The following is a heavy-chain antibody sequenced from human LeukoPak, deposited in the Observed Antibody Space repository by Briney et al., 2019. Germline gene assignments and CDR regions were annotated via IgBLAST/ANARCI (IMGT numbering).Heavy chain of an antibody. V-gene: IGHV4-34*01. Sequence: PSETLSLTCAVYGGSFSGYYWSWIRQPPGKGLEWIGEINDSGSTNCNPPLKSRVSISVDTSKNQFSLKLSSVTAADTAVYYCARVIDYDSSGYYLGYWGQGTRVTVSS. CDR3: ARVIDYDSSGYYLGY. J-gene: IGHJ4*02. D-gene: IGHD3-22*01. CDR1: GGSFSGYY. CDR2: INDSGST.